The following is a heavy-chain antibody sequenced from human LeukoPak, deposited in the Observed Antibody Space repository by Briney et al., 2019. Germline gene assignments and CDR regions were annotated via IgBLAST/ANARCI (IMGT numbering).Heavy chain of an antibody. CDR3: ARGGDSSGYYYPNFDY. CDR1: GGSISSYY. Sequence: SETLSLTCTVSGGSISSYYWSWIRQPAGKGLEWIGRIYTSGSTNYNPSLKSRVTISVDTSKNQFSLKLSSVTAADTAVYYCARGGDSSGYYYPNFDYWGQGTLVTVSS. D-gene: IGHD3-22*01. CDR2: IYTSGST. J-gene: IGHJ4*02. V-gene: IGHV4-4*07.